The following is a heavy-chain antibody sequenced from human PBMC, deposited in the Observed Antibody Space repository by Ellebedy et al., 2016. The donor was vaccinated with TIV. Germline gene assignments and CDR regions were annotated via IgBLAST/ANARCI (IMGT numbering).Heavy chain of an antibody. Sequence: SDTLSLTXTVPGGSISSSSYYWGWIRQPPGKGLEWIGSIYYSGSTYYNPSLKSRVTISVDTSKNQFSLKLSSVTAADTAVYYCAREMTTVTISAFDIWGQGTMVTVSS. CDR1: GGSISSSSYY. CDR2: IYYSGST. D-gene: IGHD4-17*01. CDR3: AREMTTVTISAFDI. V-gene: IGHV4-39*02. J-gene: IGHJ3*02.